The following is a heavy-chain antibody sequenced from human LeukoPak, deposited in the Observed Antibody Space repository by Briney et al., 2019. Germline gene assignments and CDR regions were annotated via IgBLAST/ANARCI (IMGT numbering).Heavy chain of an antibody. Sequence: SETLSLTCGFSREFFSGYYWGWIRQPPGKGLEWIGDINDSGTTKYNPSLKSRVTISIDTSKNQFSLKVKSVTAADTAVYYCARLPLGAFGEVLNFDYWGQGTLVTVSS. CDR2: INDSGTT. V-gene: IGHV4-34*01. J-gene: IGHJ4*02. CDR1: REFFSGYY. D-gene: IGHD3-10*01. CDR3: ARLPLGAFGEVLNFDY.